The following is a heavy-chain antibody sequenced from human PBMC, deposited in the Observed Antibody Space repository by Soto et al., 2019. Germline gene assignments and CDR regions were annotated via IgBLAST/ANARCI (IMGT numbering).Heavy chain of an antibody. J-gene: IGHJ6*02. V-gene: IGHV1-18*01. CDR1: GYTFTSYG. Sequence: ASVKISCKASGYTFTSYGISWVRQAPGQGLEWMGWISAYNGNTNYAQKLQGRVTMTTDTSTSTAYMELRSLRSDDTAVYYCARDFLEVHSSSWPAYYYYGLDVWGQGTTVTVSS. CDR3: ARDFLEVHSSSWPAYYYYGLDV. D-gene: IGHD6-13*01. CDR2: ISAYNGNT.